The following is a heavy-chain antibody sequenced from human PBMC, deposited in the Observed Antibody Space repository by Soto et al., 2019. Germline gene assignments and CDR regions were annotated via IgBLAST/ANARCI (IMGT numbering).Heavy chain of an antibody. CDR1: GGSISSYY. CDR3: ARGYGSGWSYNWFDP. V-gene: IGHV4-59*01. Sequence: SETLSLTCTVSGGSISSYYWSWIRQPPGKGLEWIGYIYYSGSTNYNPSLKSRVTISVDTSKNQFSLKLSSVTAADTAVYYCARGYGSGWSYNWFDPWGQGNLVTVSS. CDR2: IYYSGST. D-gene: IGHD6-19*01. J-gene: IGHJ5*02.